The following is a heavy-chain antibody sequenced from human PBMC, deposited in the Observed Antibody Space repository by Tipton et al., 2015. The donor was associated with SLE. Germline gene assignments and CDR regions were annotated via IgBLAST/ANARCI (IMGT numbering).Heavy chain of an antibody. CDR3: ARGPYYYMDV. CDR2: IYYSGST. J-gene: IGHJ6*03. V-gene: IGHV4-39*07. CDR1: NGSISSSPYY. Sequence: LRLSCTVSNGSISSSPYYWGWIRQSPGKGLEWFGSIYYSGSTYYNPSLKSRVTISVDTSRNQCSLNLTSVTAADTAVYYCARGPYYYMDVWGNGTPVPVSS.